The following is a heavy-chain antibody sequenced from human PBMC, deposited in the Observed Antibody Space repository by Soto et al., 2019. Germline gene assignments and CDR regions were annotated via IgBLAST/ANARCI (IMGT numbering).Heavy chain of an antibody. CDR2: INAGNGNT. CDR3: ARGGEPIDY. V-gene: IGHV1-3*01. Sequence: GASVKVSCKASGITFSTHAIHWVRQAPGQRLEWMGWINAGNGNTKYSQKFQGRVTITRNTSASTAYMELSSLRSEDTAVYYCARGGEPIDYWGQGTLVTVSS. J-gene: IGHJ4*02. D-gene: IGHD2-21*01. CDR1: GITFSTHA.